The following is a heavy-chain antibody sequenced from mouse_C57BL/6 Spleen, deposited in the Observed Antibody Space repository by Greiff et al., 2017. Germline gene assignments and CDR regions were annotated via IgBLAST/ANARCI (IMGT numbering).Heavy chain of an antibody. Sequence: QVHVKQPGAELVRPGSSVKLSCKASGYTFTSYWMHWVKQRPIQGLEWIGNIDPSDSETHYNQKFKDKATLTVDKSSSTAYMQLSSLTSEDSAVYYCARMAGSYYFDYWGQGTTLTVSS. D-gene: IGHD3-3*01. CDR1: GYTFTSYW. CDR3: ARMAGSYYFDY. J-gene: IGHJ2*01. CDR2: IDPSDSET. V-gene: IGHV1-52*01.